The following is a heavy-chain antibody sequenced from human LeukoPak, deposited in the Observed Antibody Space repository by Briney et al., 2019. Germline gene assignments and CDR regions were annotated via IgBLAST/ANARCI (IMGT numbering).Heavy chain of an antibody. J-gene: IGHJ4*02. Sequence: PSETLSLTCAVYGGSFSGYYWSWIRQPPGKGLEWIGEINHSGSTNYNPSLKSRVTISVDTSKNQFSLKLNSVTAADTAVYYCARAPPPYCGGDCYFGYWGQGTLVTVSS. CDR1: GGSFSGYY. CDR3: ARAPPPYCGGDCYFGY. CDR2: INHSGST. D-gene: IGHD2-21*02. V-gene: IGHV4-34*01.